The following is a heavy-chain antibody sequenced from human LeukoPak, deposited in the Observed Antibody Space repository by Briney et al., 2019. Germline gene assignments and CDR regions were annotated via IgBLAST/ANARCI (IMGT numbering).Heavy chain of an antibody. J-gene: IGHJ4*02. CDR1: GFIFNTYD. CDR2: IRYDGTNK. Sequence: GGSLRLSCAASGFIFNTYDMHWVRQAPGRGLEWVAFIRYDGTNKYYADSVKGRFTISGDNSKDTLYLQMNSLRAEDTALYYCANSRVVEGYWGQGTLVTVSS. CDR3: ANSRVVEGY. V-gene: IGHV3-30*02. D-gene: IGHD2-15*01.